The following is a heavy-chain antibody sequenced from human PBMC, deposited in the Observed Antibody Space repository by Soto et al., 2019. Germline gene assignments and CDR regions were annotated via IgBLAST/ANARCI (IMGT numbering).Heavy chain of an antibody. V-gene: IGHV5-10-1*01. J-gene: IGHJ6*02. CDR2: IDPSDSYT. CDR3: ARPANYDILTGYQNYGMDV. D-gene: IGHD3-9*01. CDR1: GYSFTSYW. Sequence: GESLKISCKGSGYSFTSYWMSWVRQMTGKGLEWMGRIDPSDSYTNYSPSFQGHVTISADKSISTAYLQWSSLKASDTAMYYCARPANYDILTGYQNYGMDVWGQGTTVTVS.